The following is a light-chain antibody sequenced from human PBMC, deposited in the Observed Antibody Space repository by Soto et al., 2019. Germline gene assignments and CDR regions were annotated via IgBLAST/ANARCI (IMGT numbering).Light chain of an antibody. CDR1: SSDIGAYDY. J-gene: IGLJ1*01. CDR3: FSLKITSTHV. V-gene: IGLV2-14*01. Sequence: QSALTQPASLSGSPGQSITISCTGTSSDIGAYDYVSWFQQHPGKAPKLMISEVNDRPSGVSNRFSGSKSGNTAYLTISGLQVEDEAPYFCFSLKITSTHVSGTGTKVTVL. CDR2: EVN.